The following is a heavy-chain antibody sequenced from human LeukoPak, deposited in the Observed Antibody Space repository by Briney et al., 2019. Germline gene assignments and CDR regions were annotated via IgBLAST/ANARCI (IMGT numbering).Heavy chain of an antibody. CDR1: GYTSTSYD. CDR3: ARDEEEVVVVPAAPFDY. Sequence: GASVKVSCKASGYTSTSYDINWVRQATGQGLEWMGWMNPNSGNTGYAQKFQGRVTITRNTSISTAYMELSRLRSDDTAVYYCARDEEEVVVVPAAPFDYWGQGTLVTVSS. J-gene: IGHJ4*02. V-gene: IGHV1-8*03. CDR2: MNPNSGNT. D-gene: IGHD2-2*01.